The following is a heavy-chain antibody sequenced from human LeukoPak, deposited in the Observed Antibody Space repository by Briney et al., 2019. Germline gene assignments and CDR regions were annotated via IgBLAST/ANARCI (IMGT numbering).Heavy chain of an antibody. CDR1: GFTFSNYA. Sequence: GGSLRLSCTASGFTFSNYAMNWVRQAPGKGLEWVSSISSSSTYIYYADSVKGRFTISRDNAKNSLYLQMNSLRAEDTAVYYCARDGSYSSSWYFDYWGQGTLVTVSS. D-gene: IGHD6-13*01. J-gene: IGHJ4*02. CDR3: ARDGSYSSSWYFDY. V-gene: IGHV3-21*01. CDR2: ISSSSTYI.